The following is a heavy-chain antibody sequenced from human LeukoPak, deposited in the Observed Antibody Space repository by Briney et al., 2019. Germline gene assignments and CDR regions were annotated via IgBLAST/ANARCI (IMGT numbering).Heavy chain of an antibody. CDR2: IIPAFGRA. D-gene: IGHD6-19*01. Sequence: SVKVSCKASGGSFSNYDIAWVRQAPGQGLEWMGGIIPAFGRADYAEKFRDRTTITADETTSTAYMELRSLTSEDTAVYYCAKGGSYTTGWYADSWGQGTQVAVSS. J-gene: IGHJ5*01. CDR1: GGSFSNYD. V-gene: IGHV1-69*13. CDR3: AKGGSYTTGWYADS.